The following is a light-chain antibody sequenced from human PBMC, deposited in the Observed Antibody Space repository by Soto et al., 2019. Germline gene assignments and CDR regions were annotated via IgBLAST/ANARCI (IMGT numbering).Light chain of an antibody. Sequence: QTVVTQPPSVSGAPGQTVTISCTGSSSNIGAGYDVHWYQQLPGTAPKFLIYGDSNRPSGVPDRFSGSKSGTSASLAITGLQAEDEADYYCQSYDSSLSGSVFGGGTQLTVL. CDR1: SSNIGAGYD. V-gene: IGLV1-40*01. CDR2: GDS. J-gene: IGLJ2*01. CDR3: QSYDSSLSGSV.